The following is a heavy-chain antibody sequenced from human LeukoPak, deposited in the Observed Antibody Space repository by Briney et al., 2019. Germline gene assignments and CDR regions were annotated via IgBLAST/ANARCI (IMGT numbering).Heavy chain of an antibody. CDR3: ARHQSRGSLDY. J-gene: IGHJ4*02. D-gene: IGHD3-10*01. Sequence: PSETLSLTCTVSGGSISNYYWSWIRQPPGKGLEWIGYIYSSGSTNYNPPLKSRLTISVDTSKNQFSLKLTSVTAADTAVYLCARHQSRGSLDYWGQGTLVTVSS. CDR2: IYSSGST. V-gene: IGHV4-59*08. CDR1: GGSISNYY.